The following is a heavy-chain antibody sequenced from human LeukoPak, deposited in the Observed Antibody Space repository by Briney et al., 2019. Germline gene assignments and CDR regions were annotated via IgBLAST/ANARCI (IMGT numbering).Heavy chain of an antibody. CDR3: ARATRSSLFDY. CDR1: GYSISSGYY. V-gene: IGHV4-38-2*02. Sequence: PSETLSLTCTVSGYSISSGYYWGWIRQPPGKGLEWIGSIYYSGSTYYNPSLKSRVTISVDTSKNQFSLKLSSVTAADTAVYYCARATRSSLFDYWGQGTLVTVSS. D-gene: IGHD6-13*01. CDR2: IYYSGST. J-gene: IGHJ4*02.